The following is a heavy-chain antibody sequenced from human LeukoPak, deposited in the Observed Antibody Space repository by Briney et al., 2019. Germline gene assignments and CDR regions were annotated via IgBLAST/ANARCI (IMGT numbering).Heavy chain of an antibody. CDR2: ISGSGGST. CDR3: ATYYGDYDAFDI. CDR1: GFTFSSYA. D-gene: IGHD4-17*01. J-gene: IGHJ3*02. Sequence: GGSLRLSCAASGFTFSSYAMSWVRQAPGKGLEWVSAISGSGGSTYYADSVKGRFTISRDSSKNTLYLQMNSLRAEDTAVYYCATYYGDYDAFDIWGQGTMVTVSS. V-gene: IGHV3-23*01.